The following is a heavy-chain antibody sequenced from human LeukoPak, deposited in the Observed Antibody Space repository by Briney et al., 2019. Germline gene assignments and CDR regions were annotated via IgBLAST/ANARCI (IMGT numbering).Heavy chain of an antibody. CDR2: IKQDGSEK. J-gene: IGHJ4*02. CDR1: GLTFSSYW. D-gene: IGHD6-13*01. V-gene: IGHV3-7*01. CDR3: ARELRGAAGLDY. Sequence: GGSLRLSCAASGLTFSSYWMSWVRQAPGKGLEWVANIKQDGSEKYYVDSVKGRFTISRDNAKNSLYLQMNSLRAEDTAVYYCARELRGAAGLDYWGQGTLVTVSS.